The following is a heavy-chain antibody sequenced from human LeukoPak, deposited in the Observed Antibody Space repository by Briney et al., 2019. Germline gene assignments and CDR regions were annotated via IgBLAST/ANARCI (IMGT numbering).Heavy chain of an antibody. Sequence: HPGGSLRLSCTASGFTFGDYAMSWVRQAPGKGLEWVGFIRSKAYGGTTEYAASVKGRFTISRDDSKSIAYLQMNSLKTEDTAVYYCTRGEEMATITTTLDFDYWGQGTLVTVSS. D-gene: IGHD5-24*01. CDR2: IRSKAYGGTT. J-gene: IGHJ4*02. CDR3: TRGEEMATITTTLDFDY. CDR1: GFTFGDYA. V-gene: IGHV3-49*04.